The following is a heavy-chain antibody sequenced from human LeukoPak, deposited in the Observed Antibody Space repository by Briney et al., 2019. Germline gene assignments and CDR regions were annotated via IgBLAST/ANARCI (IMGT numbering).Heavy chain of an antibody. J-gene: IGHJ4*02. CDR3: AKDQYSIVSGWLNFDY. V-gene: IGHV3-7*03. Sequence: GGSLRLSCAASGFTFSSYWMSWVRQAPGKGLEWVANIKQDGSEKYYVDSVKGRFTISRDNAKNSLYLQMNSLRAEDTALYYCAKDQYSIVSGWLNFDYWGQGTLVTVSS. D-gene: IGHD6-19*01. CDR2: IKQDGSEK. CDR1: GFTFSSYW.